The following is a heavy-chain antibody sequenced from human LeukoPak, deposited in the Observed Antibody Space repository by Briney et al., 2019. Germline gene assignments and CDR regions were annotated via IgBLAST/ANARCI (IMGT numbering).Heavy chain of an antibody. Sequence: SVTLSLTCAVSGGSVSSSNWWSWVRQPPGKGLEWIGKIFHSGSTNYIPSLKSRVTISVDKSKNQFSLKLTSVTAADTAVYYCAREAGYCSDTSCYHWFDPWGQGTLVTVSS. J-gene: IGHJ5*02. V-gene: IGHV4-4*02. CDR3: AREAGYCSDTSCYHWFDP. CDR2: IFHSGST. CDR1: GGSVSSSNW. D-gene: IGHD2-2*01.